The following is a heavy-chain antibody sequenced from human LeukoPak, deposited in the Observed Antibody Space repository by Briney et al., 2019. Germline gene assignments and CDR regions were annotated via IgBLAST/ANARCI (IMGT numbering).Heavy chain of an antibody. CDR3: ARGVVPAASRFDP. Sequence: ASVKVSCKASGYTFTSYGISWVRQAPGQGLEWMGWISAYNGNTSNAQKIQGRVTMTKDTSKSTAYMVMRRLGADATVVYCCARGVVPAASRFDPWGQGTLVTVYS. CDR1: GYTFTSYG. CDR2: ISAYNGNT. J-gene: IGHJ5*02. D-gene: IGHD2-2*01. V-gene: IGHV1-18*01.